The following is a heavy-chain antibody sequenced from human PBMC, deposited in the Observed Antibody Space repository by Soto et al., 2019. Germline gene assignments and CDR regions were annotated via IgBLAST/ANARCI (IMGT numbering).Heavy chain of an antibody. CDR3: ARGIGGLAVNY. CDR2: IYHSGST. CDR1: GGSIRSGGYS. J-gene: IGHJ4*02. Sequence: SETLSLTCAVSGGSIRSGGYSWSWIRQPPGKGLEWIGYIYHSGSTYYNPSLKSRVTISVDRSKNQFSLNLSSVTAADTAVYYCARGIGGLAVNYWSQGTLVTVSS. D-gene: IGHD6-19*01. V-gene: IGHV4-30-2*01.